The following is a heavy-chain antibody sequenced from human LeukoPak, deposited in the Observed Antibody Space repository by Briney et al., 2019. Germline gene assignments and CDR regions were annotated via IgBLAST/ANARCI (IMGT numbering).Heavy chain of an antibody. D-gene: IGHD1-26*01. V-gene: IGHV4-61*02. CDR1: GGSISSGSYY. CDR2: IYTSGST. CDR3: ARDHMWELAFDY. Sequence: SETLSLTCTVSGGSISSGSYYWSWIRQPAGKGLEWIGRIYTSGSTNYNPSLKSRVAMSVDTSKNQFSLKLSSVTAADTAVYYCARDHMWELAFDYWGQGTLVTVSS. J-gene: IGHJ4*02.